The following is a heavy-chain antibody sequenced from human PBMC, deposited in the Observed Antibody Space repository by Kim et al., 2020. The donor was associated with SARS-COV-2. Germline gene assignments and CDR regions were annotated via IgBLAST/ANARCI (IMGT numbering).Heavy chain of an antibody. CDR1: GFTVSAYD. Sequence: GGSLRLSCAASGFTVSAYDMSWVRQAPGKGLEWVSVSTIDDNKAYYADSVKGRFTVSRDNSKNTVYLQMSSLRAEDTALYYCAKHWIRTHDHWGQGTLVTVSS. CDR2: STIDDNKA. CDR3: AKHWIRTHDH. V-gene: IGHV3-23*01. D-gene: IGHD1-1*01. J-gene: IGHJ4*02.